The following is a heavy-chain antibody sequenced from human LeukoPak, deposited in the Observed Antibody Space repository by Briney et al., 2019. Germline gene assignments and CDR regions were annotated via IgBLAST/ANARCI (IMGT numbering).Heavy chain of an antibody. CDR1: GFTFSSYS. D-gene: IGHD6-19*01. J-gene: IGHJ4*02. V-gene: IGHV3-48*02. Sequence: GGSLRLSCAASGFTFSSYSMNWVRQAPGKGLEWVSYISSSSSTIYYADSVKGRFTISRDNAKNSLYLQMNSLRDEDTAVYYCARDLPPGSSGWYLGYWGQGTLVTVSS. CDR3: ARDLPPGSSGWYLGY. CDR2: ISSSSSTI.